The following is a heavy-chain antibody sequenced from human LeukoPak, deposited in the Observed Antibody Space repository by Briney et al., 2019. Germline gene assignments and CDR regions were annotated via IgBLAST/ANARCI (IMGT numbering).Heavy chain of an antibody. CDR2: IYPGDSDT. Sequence: GESLKISCKGSGYSFTSYWIGWARQMPGKGLEWMGIIYPGDSDTRYSLSFQGQVTISADKSISTAYLQWSSLKASDTAMYYCARLSYDFWSGYKSMPNWFDPWGQGTLVTVSS. V-gene: IGHV5-51*01. J-gene: IGHJ5*02. CDR3: ARLSYDFWSGYKSMPNWFDP. D-gene: IGHD3-3*01. CDR1: GYSFTSYW.